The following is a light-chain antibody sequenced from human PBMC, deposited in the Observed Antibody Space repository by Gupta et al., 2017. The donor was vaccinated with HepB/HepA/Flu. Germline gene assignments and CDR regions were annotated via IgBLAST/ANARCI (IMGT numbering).Light chain of an antibody. Sequence: SYELTQPPSVSVSPGQTAGITCSGDALPKQYAYWYQQKPGQAPVLVIYKDSERPSGIPERFSGSSSGTTVTLTSSGVQAEDEADYYCQSADSSGTSWVFGGGTKLTVL. V-gene: IGLV3-25*03. CDR1: ALPKQY. CDR2: KDS. CDR3: QSADSSGTSWV. J-gene: IGLJ3*02.